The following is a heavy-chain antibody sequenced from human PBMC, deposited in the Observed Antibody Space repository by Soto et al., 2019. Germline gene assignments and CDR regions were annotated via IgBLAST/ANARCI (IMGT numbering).Heavy chain of an antibody. J-gene: IGHJ6*02. CDR1: GDSVSSNNAS. V-gene: IGHV6-1*01. CDR3: ARVWGEHYYGMDV. D-gene: IGHD3-16*01. CDR2: TYYRSKWYN. Sequence: SQTLSLTCAITGDSVSSNNASWNWIRQSPSRGLEWLGRTYYRSKWYNDYAVSVKSRITINPDTSKNQFSLQLNPVTPEDTAVYYCARVWGEHYYGMDVWGQGTTVTVYS.